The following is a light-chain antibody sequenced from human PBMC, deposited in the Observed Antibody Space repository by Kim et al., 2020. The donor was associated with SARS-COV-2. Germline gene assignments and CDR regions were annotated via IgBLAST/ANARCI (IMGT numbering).Light chain of an antibody. CDR2: DTG. CDR3: LLSFSGIRV. V-gene: IGLV7-46*01. CDR1: TGAVTPTHY. Sequence: PGETVTLTSGSSTGAVTPTHYPYWFQQKPGEVPRTLIFDTGSRHSWTPARFSGSLSGDKAALTLAGALPEDEADYYCLLSFSGIRVFGGGTQLTVL. J-gene: IGLJ3*02.